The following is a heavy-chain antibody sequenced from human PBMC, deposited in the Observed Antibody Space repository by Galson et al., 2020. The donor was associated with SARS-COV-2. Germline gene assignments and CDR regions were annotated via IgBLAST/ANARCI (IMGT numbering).Heavy chain of an antibody. J-gene: IGHJ3*01. V-gene: IGHV3-48*03. CDR2: ISDTGTNI. Sequence: GGSLRLSCAASGFIFTTYEINWVRQAPGKGLEWLSYISDTGTNIYYADSVKGRFTISRDNTKNSVYLQMTSVRAEDTAVYYCASPYLAAASFFGAFDLWGRGTMVTVSS. CDR1: GFIFTTYE. CDR3: ASPYLAAASFFGAFDL. D-gene: IGHD6-13*01.